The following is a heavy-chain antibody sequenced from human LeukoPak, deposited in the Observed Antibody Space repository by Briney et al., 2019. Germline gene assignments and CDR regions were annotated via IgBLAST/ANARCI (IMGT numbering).Heavy chain of an antibody. CDR2: INRGRTT. V-gene: IGHV4-34*01. Sequence: SQTLSLTCTVYGGSFSGNYCTWIRQPPGKGLEWIGEINRGRTTNYNPSLRSRVTISVDTSKNQFSLKLSSVTAADSAVYYCARGYFSGSYWNYWGQGTLVTVSS. CDR1: GGSFSGNY. CDR3: ARGYFSGSYWNY. D-gene: IGHD3-10*01. J-gene: IGHJ4*02.